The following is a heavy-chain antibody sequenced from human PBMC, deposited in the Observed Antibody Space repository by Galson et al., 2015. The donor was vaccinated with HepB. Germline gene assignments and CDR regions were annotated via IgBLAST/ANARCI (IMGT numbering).Heavy chain of an antibody. D-gene: IGHD4-23*01. Sequence: SLRLSCAASGFTFSSYGMHWVRHAPGKGLEWVAVISYDGSNKYYADSVKGRFTISRDNSKNTLYLQMNSLRAEDTAVYYCAKDSLPYYGEPTTVEFYYGMDVWGQGTTVTVSS. J-gene: IGHJ6*02. CDR3: AKDSLPYYGEPTTVEFYYGMDV. V-gene: IGHV3-30*18. CDR2: ISYDGSNK. CDR1: GFTFSSYG.